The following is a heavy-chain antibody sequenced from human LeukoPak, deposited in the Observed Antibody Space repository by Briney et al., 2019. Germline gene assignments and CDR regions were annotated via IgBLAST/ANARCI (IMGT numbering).Heavy chain of an antibody. V-gene: IGHV1-2*02. J-gene: IGHJ3*02. CDR2: INPNSGDT. D-gene: IGHD6-13*01. CDR1: GYTFTGYY. Sequence: ASVKVSCKASGYTFTGYYMHWVRQAPGQGLEWMGWINPNSGDTNYAQKFQGRVTMTRDTSISTAYMEVSRLRSKDTAVYYCARVYSSSWYSAFDIWGQGTMVTVSS. CDR3: ARVYSSSWYSAFDI.